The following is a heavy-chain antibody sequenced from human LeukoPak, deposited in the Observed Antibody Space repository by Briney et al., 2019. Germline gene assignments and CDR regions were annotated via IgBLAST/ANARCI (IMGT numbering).Heavy chain of an antibody. J-gene: IGHJ4*02. Sequence: GESLKISCKGSGYSFTSYWIGWVRQMPGKGLEWMGIIYPGDSDTRYSPSFQGQVTISADKSISTAYLQWSSLKASDTAMYYCARRMPFNKVGAIVFDYWGQGTLVTVSS. CDR1: GYSFTSYW. CDR2: IYPGDSDT. V-gene: IGHV5-51*01. CDR3: ARRMPFNKVGAIVFDY. D-gene: IGHD1-26*01.